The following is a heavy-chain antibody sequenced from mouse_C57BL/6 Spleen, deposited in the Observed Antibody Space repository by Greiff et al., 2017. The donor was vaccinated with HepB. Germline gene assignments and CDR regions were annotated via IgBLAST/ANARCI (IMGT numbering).Heavy chain of an antibody. CDR2: INPGSGGT. Sequence: QVQLQQSGAELVRPGTSVKVSCKASGYAFTNYLIEWVKQRPGQGLEWIGVINPGSGGTNYNEKFKGKATLTADKSSSTAYMQLSSLTSEDSAVYFWARSTDQVFDDWGQGTTLTVSS. D-gene: IGHD3-2*02. CDR3: ARSTDQVFDD. V-gene: IGHV1-54*01. J-gene: IGHJ2*01. CDR1: GYAFTNYL.